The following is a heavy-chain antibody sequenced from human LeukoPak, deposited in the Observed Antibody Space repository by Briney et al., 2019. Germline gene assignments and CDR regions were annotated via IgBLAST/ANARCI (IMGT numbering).Heavy chain of an antibody. Sequence: PGGSLRLSCAASGFTFSSYGMYWVRQAPGKGLEWVAFIRYDGSNKYYADSVKGRFTISRDNSKNTLYLQMDSLRAEDTAVYYCAKDAVAGTCFDYWGQGTLVTVSS. V-gene: IGHV3-30*02. J-gene: IGHJ4*02. CDR3: AKDAVAGTCFDY. CDR1: GFTFSSYG. CDR2: IRYDGSNK. D-gene: IGHD6-19*01.